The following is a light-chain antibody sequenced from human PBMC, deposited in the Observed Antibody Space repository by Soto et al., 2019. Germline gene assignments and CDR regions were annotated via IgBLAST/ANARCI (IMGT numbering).Light chain of an antibody. Sequence: QSALTQPASVSGSPGQSITISCTGTSNAVGSYNFVSWYQHHPGKAPKLMIYEATKWPSGVSHRFSGSKSGNTASLTISGLQAEDEGEYYCCSYAGSMTWVFGGGTKLTVL. CDR3: CSYAGSMTWV. CDR2: EAT. J-gene: IGLJ3*02. V-gene: IGLV2-23*01. CDR1: SNAVGSYNF.